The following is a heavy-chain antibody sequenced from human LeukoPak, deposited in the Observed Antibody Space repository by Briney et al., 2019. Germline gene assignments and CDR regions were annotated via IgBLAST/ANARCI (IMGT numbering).Heavy chain of an antibody. CDR3: ARVGYCSGGSCYYLVY. CDR1: GYTFTGYY. D-gene: IGHD2-15*01. CDR2: INPSGGST. Sequence: ASVTVSCKASGYTFTGYYMHWVRQAPGQGLEWMGIINPSGGSTSYAQKFQGRVTMTRDTSTSTVYMELSSLRSEDTAVYYCARVGYCSGGSCYYLVYWGQGTLVTVSS. J-gene: IGHJ4*02. V-gene: IGHV1-46*01.